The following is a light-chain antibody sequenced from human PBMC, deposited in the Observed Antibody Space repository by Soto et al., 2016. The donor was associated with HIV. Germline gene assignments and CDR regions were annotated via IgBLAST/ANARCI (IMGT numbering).Light chain of an antibody. CDR2: AAS. V-gene: IGKV1-9*01. Sequence: DIQLTQSPSFLSASVGDRVTITCRASQGISSYLAWYQQKPGKAPKLLIYAASTLQSGVPSRFSGSGSGTEFTLTISSLQPEDFATYYCQQLNITLRSRFGGGTKVE. CDR1: QGISSY. J-gene: IGKJ4*01. CDR3: QQLNITLRSR.